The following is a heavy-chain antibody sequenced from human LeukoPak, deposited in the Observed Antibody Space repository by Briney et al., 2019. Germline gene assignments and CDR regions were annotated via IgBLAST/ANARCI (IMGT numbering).Heavy chain of an antibody. Sequence: VASVKVSCKAPGYTFTSYDINWVRQATGQGLEWMGWMNPNSGNTGYAQKFQGRVTMTRNTSISTAYMELSSLRSEDTAVYYCARVKMVRGALKNYYYYFGMDVWGQGTTVTVSS. D-gene: IGHD3-10*01. CDR3: ARVKMVRGALKNYYYYFGMDV. V-gene: IGHV1-8*01. CDR2: MNPNSGNT. CDR1: GYTFTSYD. J-gene: IGHJ6*02.